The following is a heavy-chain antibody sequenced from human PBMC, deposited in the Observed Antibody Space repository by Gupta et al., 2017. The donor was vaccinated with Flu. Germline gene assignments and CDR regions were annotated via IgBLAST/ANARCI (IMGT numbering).Heavy chain of an antibody. Sequence: YWGWNRQPPGKGLQWIGTIDYGGTTYYNPYLKSRLTIAVDTAKNQFSLNLSSVTSADTAVYFCARHFDKAQWPNTRFRVPFYGMDVWGQGTMVTVSS. CDR2: IDYGGTT. J-gene: IGHJ6*02. D-gene: IGHD6-19*01. CDR3: ARHFDKAQWPNTRFRVPFYGMDV. CDR1: Y. V-gene: IGHV4-39*01.